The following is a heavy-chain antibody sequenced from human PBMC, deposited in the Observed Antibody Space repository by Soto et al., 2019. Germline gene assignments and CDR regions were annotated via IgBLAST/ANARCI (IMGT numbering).Heavy chain of an antibody. V-gene: IGHV1-8*01. J-gene: IGHJ4*02. D-gene: IGHD3-9*01. CDR1: GYTFTSYD. CDR2: MNPNSGNT. Sequence: ASVKVSCKASGYTFTSYDINWVRQATGQGLEWMGWMNPNSGNTGHAQKFQGRVTMTRNTSISTAYMELSRLRSEDTAVYYCARVLNYDTLTGYYFDYWGQGTLVTVSS. CDR3: ARVLNYDTLTGYYFDY.